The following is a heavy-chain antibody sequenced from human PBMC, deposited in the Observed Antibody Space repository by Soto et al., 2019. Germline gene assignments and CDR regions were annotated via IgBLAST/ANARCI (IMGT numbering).Heavy chain of an antibody. CDR2: IYYSGST. D-gene: IGHD6-13*01. CDR3: ARALSSSWYLFDY. J-gene: IGHJ4*02. Sequence: LSLTCTVCGGSISSYYCGWIRQPPGKGLEWIGYIYYSGSTNYNPSLKSRVTISVDTSKNQFSLKLSSVTAADTAVYYCARALSSSWYLFDYWGQGTLVTVSS. V-gene: IGHV4-59*01. CDR1: GGSISSYY.